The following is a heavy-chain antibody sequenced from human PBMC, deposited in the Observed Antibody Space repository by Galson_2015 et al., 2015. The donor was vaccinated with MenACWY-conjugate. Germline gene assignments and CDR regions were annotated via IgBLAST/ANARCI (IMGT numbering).Heavy chain of an antibody. J-gene: IGHJ4*02. CDR3: ASCVAGSCDY. CDR1: VGTFSSYA. Sequence: SCKASVGTFSSYALSWVRQAPGQGLEWMGGIIPIFGTANYAQKFQGRVTITADESTSTAYMELRSLRSDDTAVYYCASCVAGSCDYWGQGTLVTVSS. D-gene: IGHD3-10*01. V-gene: IGHV1-69*01. CDR2: IIPIFGTA.